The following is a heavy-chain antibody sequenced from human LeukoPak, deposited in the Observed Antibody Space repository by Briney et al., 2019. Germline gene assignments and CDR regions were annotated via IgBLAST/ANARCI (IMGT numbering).Heavy chain of an antibody. Sequence: KPSETLSLTCTVSGGSVSSGSYYWSWIRQPPGKGLEWIGCIYYSGSTNYNPSLKSRVTISVDTSKNQFSLKLSSVTAADTAVYYCARGAGDYVGDWGQGTLVTVSS. CDR1: GGSVSSGSYY. CDR3: ARGAGDYVGD. D-gene: IGHD4-17*01. V-gene: IGHV4-61*01. CDR2: IYYSGST. J-gene: IGHJ4*02.